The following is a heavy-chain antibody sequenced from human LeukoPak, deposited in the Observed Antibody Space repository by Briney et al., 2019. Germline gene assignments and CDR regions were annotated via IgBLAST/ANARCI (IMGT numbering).Heavy chain of an antibody. CDR1: GYTFTSYD. D-gene: IGHD3-16*02. J-gene: IGHJ4*02. CDR2: MNPNSGNT. V-gene: IGHV1-8*01. CDR3: AREGRGPWDYVWGSYRSTGGAFDY. Sequence: ASVKVSCKASGYTFTSYDINWVRQATGQGLEWMGWMNPNSGNTGYAQKFQGRVTMTRNTSISTAYMELSSLRSEDTAVYYCAREGRGPWDYVWGSYRSTGGAFDYWGQGTLVTVSS.